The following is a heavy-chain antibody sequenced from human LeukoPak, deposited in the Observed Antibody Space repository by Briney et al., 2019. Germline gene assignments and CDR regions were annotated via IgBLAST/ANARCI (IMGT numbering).Heavy chain of an antibody. CDR3: AREVFRQTPIDY. V-gene: IGHV4-38-2*02. CDR1: GYSISSGYY. CDR2: IYHSGST. J-gene: IGHJ4*02. Sequence: SETLSLTFAVSGYSISSGYYWGWIRQPPGKGLEWIVSIYHSGSTYYNPSLKSRVTISVDTSKNQFSLKLSSVTAADTAVYYCAREVFRQTPIDYWGQGTLVTVSS.